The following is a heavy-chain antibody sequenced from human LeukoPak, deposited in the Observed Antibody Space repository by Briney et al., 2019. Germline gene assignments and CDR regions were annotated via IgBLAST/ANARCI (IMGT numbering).Heavy chain of an antibody. J-gene: IGHJ4*02. CDR3: AKDMAPGTMVMGFDY. D-gene: IGHD3-10*01. CDR1: GFTFSSYG. Sequence: PGGSLRLSCAASGFTFSSYGMHWVRQAPGKGLEWVAFIRYDGSNKYYADSVKGGFTISRDNSRNTLYLRMNSLRAEDTAVYYCAKDMAPGTMVMGFDYWGQGTLVTVSS. CDR2: IRYDGSNK. V-gene: IGHV3-30*02.